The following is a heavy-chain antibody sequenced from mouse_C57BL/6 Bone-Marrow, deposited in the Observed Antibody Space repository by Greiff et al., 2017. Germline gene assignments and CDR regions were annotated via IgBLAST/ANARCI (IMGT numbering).Heavy chain of an antibody. V-gene: IGHV1-64*01. CDR3: ARSRIYDGYYAWFAY. J-gene: IGHJ3*01. D-gene: IGHD2-3*01. CDR1: GYTFTSYW. Sequence: VQLQQPGAELVKPGASVKLSCKASGYTFTSYWMHWVQQRPGQGLEWIGMIHPNSGSTNYNEKFKSKATLTVDKSSSTAYMQLSSLTSEDSAVYYGARSRIYDGYYAWFAYWGQGTLVTVSA. CDR2: IHPNSGST.